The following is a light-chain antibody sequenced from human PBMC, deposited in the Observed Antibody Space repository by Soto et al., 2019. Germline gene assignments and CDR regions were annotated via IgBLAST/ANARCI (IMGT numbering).Light chain of an antibody. CDR3: QQYYSFPFT. CDR1: QSVLYNSNNKNY. CDR2: WAS. Sequence: DIVMTQSPDSLAVSLGERATINCKSSQSVLYNSNNKNYLAWYQQKPGQPPKLLIFWASTRESGVTDRFSVSGSGTDFTLAISSLQAEDVAVYYCQQYYSFPFTFGGGTKVEI. J-gene: IGKJ4*01. V-gene: IGKV4-1*01.